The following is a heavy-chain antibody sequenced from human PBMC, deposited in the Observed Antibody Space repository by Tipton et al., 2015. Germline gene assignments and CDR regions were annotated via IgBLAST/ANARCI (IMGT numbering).Heavy chain of an antibody. J-gene: IGHJ4*02. CDR3: ARSRYTVTPDS. V-gene: IGHV4-38-2*01. CDR1: GYSISSGYY. CDR2: IFHRGDT. D-gene: IGHD4-17*01. Sequence: TLSLTCDVSGYSISSGYYWGWIRQPPGKGLEWIGSIFHRGDTNYNPSLKSRVTISADTSKNQFSLKLTSVTAADTAVYYCARSRYTVTPDSWGQGTLVTVSS.